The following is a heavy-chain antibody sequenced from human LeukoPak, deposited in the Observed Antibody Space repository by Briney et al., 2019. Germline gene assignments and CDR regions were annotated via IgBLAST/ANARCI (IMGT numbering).Heavy chain of an antibody. J-gene: IGHJ4*02. CDR2: IYYSGST. CDR1: GGSISSSNYY. D-gene: IGHD6-19*01. CDR3: ARHASVDGNWPRPLDY. Sequence: SETLSLTCTVSGGSISSSNYYWCWSRQPPGKGLEWMGNIYYSGSTYYKPSLKTRVIISVDTSTHQSSLNLTSVTAADAAVYYCARHASVDGNWPRPLDYWGQGSLVTVSS. V-gene: IGHV4-39*01.